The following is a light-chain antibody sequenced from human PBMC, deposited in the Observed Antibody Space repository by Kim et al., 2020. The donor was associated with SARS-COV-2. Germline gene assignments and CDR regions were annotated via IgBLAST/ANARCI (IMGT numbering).Light chain of an antibody. CDR1: SDDIGDYTY. Sequence: QSALTQPASVSGSPGQSFTVSCTGTSDDIGDYTYVSWYQQHPGKAPKLIIYDVTKRPSGVSSRFSGSKSGNTASLTISGLQTEDEADYYCSSYARSNILVFGAGTKVTVL. CDR3: SSYARSNILV. V-gene: IGLV2-14*03. J-gene: IGLJ1*01. CDR2: DVT.